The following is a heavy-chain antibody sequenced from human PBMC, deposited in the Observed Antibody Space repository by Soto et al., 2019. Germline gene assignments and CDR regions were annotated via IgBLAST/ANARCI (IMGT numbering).Heavy chain of an antibody. V-gene: IGHV3-66*01. Sequence: HPGGSLRLSCAASGFTVSSNDMTWVRQAPGKGLEWVSVIYSGGSTNYADSMKGRFTISRDNSKNTLYLQMNSLRAEDTAVYYCARGGSSGWYALDIWGQATIVTVSS. CDR2: IYSGGST. D-gene: IGHD6-19*01. J-gene: IGHJ3*02. CDR3: ARGGSSGWYALDI. CDR1: GFTVSSND.